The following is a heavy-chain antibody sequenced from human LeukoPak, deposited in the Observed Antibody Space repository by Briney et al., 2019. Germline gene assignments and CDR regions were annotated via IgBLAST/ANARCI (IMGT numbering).Heavy chain of an antibody. CDR3: AAYCGETSCTDSDYYYYGMDV. CDR2: IYYSGST. D-gene: IGHD2-21*01. Sequence: SETLSLTCTVSGASVSSGTYYWSWIRQPPGKGLEWIGYIYYSGSTNYNPSLKSRVTISVDTSKNQFSLRLDSVTAADTAVYYCAAYCGETSCTDSDYYYYGMDVWGQGTTVTISS. J-gene: IGHJ6*02. V-gene: IGHV4-61*01. CDR1: GASVSSGTYY.